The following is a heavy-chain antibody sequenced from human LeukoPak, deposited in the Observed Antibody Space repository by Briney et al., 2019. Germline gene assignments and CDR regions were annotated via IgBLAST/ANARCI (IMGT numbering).Heavy chain of an antibody. CDR1: GFTFRSYA. D-gene: IGHD3-9*01. J-gene: IGHJ4*02. CDR2: ISGNGGST. CDR3: AREPTGYFDY. V-gene: IGHV3-23*01. Sequence: HSGGSLRLSCAAPGFTFRSYAMSWVRQVPGKGLEWVSAISGNGGSTYYADSVKGWFTISRDNSKNTLYLQMNSLRAEDTAVYYCAREPTGYFDYWGQGTLVTVSS.